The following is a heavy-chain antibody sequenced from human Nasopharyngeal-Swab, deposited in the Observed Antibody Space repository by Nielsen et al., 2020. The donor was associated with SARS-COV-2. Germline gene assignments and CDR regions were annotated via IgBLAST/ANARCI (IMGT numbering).Heavy chain of an antibody. CDR2: IIPILGIA. V-gene: IGHV1-69*04. Sequence: SVKVSCKASGGTFSSYAISWVRQAPGQGPEWMGRIIPILGIANYAQKFQGRVTITADKSTSTAYMELSSLRSEDTAVYYCAREGGTRDGFDPWGQGTLVTVSS. D-gene: IGHD2-15*01. J-gene: IGHJ5*02. CDR3: AREGGTRDGFDP. CDR1: GGTFSSYA.